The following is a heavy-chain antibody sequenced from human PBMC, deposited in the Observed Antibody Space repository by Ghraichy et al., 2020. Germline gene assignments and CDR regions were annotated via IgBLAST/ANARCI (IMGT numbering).Heavy chain of an antibody. J-gene: IGHJ5*02. D-gene: IGHD4-17*01. CDR2: IYYSGST. V-gene: IGHV4-39*01. CDR1: GGSISSSSYY. CDR3: ASEAYGDYVGGFDP. Sequence: SQTLSLTCTVSGGSISSSSYYWGWIRQPPGKGLEWIGSIYYSGSTYYNPSLKSRVTISVDTSKNQFSLKLSSVTAADTAVYYCASEAYGDYVGGFDPWGQGTLVTVSS.